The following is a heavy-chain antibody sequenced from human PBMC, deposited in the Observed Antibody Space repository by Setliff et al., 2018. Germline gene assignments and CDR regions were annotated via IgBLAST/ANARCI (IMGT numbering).Heavy chain of an antibody. J-gene: IGHJ3*01. D-gene: IGHD3-10*01. V-gene: IGHV3-23*02. Sequence: GGSLRLSCAASGFTFSSFAMSWVRQAPGKRLEWVSIINVGGTNTYYRDSVKGRFTISRDNSKNTVYLQMNSLKIEDTAVYFCAKEQEITLVPGIIPDAFDLWGQGTMVTVSS. CDR3: AKEQEITLVPGIIPDAFDL. CDR1: GFTFSSFA. CDR2: INVGGTNT.